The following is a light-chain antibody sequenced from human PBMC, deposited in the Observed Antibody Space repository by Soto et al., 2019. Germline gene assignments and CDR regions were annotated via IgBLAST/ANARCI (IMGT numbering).Light chain of an antibody. CDR1: SSDVGTYNL. V-gene: IGLV2-23*02. CDR2: EVS. Sequence: QSVLTQPASVSGSPGQSITISCTGSSSDVGTYNLVSWYQQHPGKPPKLMIYEVSKRASGVSNRFSGSKSGNTASLTISGLQAEDEANYYCCSHAGGSTYVFGIGTKSPC. CDR3: CSHAGGSTYV. J-gene: IGLJ1*01.